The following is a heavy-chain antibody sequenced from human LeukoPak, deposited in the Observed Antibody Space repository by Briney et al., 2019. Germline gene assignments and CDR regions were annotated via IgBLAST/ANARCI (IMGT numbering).Heavy chain of an antibody. CDR1: GGTFSSYA. CDR3: ARLYSSGYSNRFDP. V-gene: IGHV1-69*13. D-gene: IGHD3-22*01. CDR2: IIPIFGTA. Sequence: ASVKVSCKASGGTFSSYAISWVRQAPGQGLEWMGGIIPIFGTANYAQKFQGRVTITADESTSTAYMELSSLRSEDTAVYYCARLYSSGYSNRFDPWGQGTLVTVSS. J-gene: IGHJ5*02.